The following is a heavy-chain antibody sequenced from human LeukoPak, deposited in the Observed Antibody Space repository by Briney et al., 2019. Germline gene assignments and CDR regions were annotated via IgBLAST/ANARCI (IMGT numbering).Heavy chain of an antibody. Sequence: GGSLRLSCTASGFTFGDYAMTWVRQAPGKGLEWVGFIRSKIYGGTPEYAASVKGRFTISRDDSKGIAYLQMNSLKTEDTAVYYCTTDRDSSSWNIKFDYWGQGTLVTVSS. CDR3: TTDRDSSSWNIKFDY. V-gene: IGHV3-49*04. D-gene: IGHD6-13*01. CDR2: IRSKIYGGTP. J-gene: IGHJ4*02. CDR1: GFTFGDYA.